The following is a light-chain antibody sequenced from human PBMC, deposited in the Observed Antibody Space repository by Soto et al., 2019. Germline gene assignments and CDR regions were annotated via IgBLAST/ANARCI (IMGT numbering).Light chain of an antibody. CDR1: SSDIGSYNL. CDR3: SSYAGSMGLV. J-gene: IGLJ2*01. V-gene: IGLV2-23*01. CDR2: EGS. Sequence: QSVLTQPASVSGSPGQSITISCTGSSSDIGSYNLVSWYQQHPGKAPKLMIYEGSKRPSGVSDRFSGSKSGNTASLTISGLQAEDEADYYCSSYAGSMGLVFGGGTKLTVL.